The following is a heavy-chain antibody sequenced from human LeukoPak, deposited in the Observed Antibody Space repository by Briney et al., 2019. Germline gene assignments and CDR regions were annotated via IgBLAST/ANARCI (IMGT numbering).Heavy chain of an antibody. CDR2: IIPIFGTA. V-gene: IGHV1-69*13. Sequence: GASVKVSCKASGYTFTSYDINWVRQAPGQGLEWMGGIIPIFGTANYAQKFQGRVTITADESTSTAYMELSSLRSEDTAVYYCARGVSSSWYDDAFDIWGQGTMVTVSS. CDR1: GYTFTSYD. J-gene: IGHJ3*02. D-gene: IGHD6-13*01. CDR3: ARGVSSSWYDDAFDI.